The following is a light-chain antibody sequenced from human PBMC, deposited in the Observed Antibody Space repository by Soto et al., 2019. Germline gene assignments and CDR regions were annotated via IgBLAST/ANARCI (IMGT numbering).Light chain of an antibody. CDR3: CLYVGATTYV. V-gene: IGLV2-23*01. J-gene: IGLJ1*01. CDR2: EAH. Sequence: QSALAQPASVSGSPGQSITISCTGASGYVGTYSLVSWYQQHPGKAPKVVIYEAHKRPSGVPDRFSGSTSVNTASLTISGLQTDDEADYYCCLYVGATTYVFGTGTKVTVL. CDR1: SGYVGTYSL.